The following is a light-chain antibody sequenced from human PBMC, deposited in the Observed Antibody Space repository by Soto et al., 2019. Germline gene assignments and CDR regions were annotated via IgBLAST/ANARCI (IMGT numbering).Light chain of an antibody. V-gene: IGKV2-28*01. CDR2: LGS. CDR1: QSLLHSNGNTL. Sequence: EIVMTQSPLSLTVTPGEPASISCKSTQSLLHSNGNTLLDWSMQKPGQSPQLPIYLGSRRAPGAPDRVSGSGSGTDFTLRISTVEADDAGIYYGMQALQTPRTFGQGTKLEI. J-gene: IGKJ1*01. CDR3: MQALQTPRT.